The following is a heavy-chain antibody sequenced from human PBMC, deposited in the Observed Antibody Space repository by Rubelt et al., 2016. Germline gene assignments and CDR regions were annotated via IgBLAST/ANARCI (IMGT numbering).Heavy chain of an antibody. Sequence: GKGLEWVSVIHSGGSTYYADSVKGRFTISRDNSKNTLYLQMNSLRAEDTAVYYCARVDYDYGMDVWGQGTTVTVSS. CDR2: IHSGGST. J-gene: IGHJ6*02. V-gene: IGHV3-53*01. CDR3: ARVDYDYGMDV.